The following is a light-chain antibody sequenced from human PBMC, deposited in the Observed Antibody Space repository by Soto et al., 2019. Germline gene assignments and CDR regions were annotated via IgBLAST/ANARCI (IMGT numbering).Light chain of an antibody. CDR2: AAS. Sequence: ELVLTQSPATLSLSPGERATLSCRASQSVSSSLAWYQQKAGQAPRLLIYAASHRATGIPARFSGSGSGTDFSLTISSLAPEDFAVYYCQQRSNWPRTFGQGTKVEIK. CDR1: QSVSSS. J-gene: IGKJ1*01. V-gene: IGKV3-11*01. CDR3: QQRSNWPRT.